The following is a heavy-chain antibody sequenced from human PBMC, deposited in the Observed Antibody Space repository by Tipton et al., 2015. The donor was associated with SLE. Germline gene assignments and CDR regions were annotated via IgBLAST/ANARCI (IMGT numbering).Heavy chain of an antibody. CDR1: GFTLDDYG. Sequence: SLRLSCAASGFTLDDYGMSWVRQAPGKGLEWVSGINWNGGSTDYADSVKGRFTISGDKNSLYLQMNSLRAEDTAFYYCATSGRRTYYYDRTGYYYSDYWGQGTLVTVSS. CDR3: ATSGRRTYYYDRTGYYYSDY. CDR2: INWNGGST. D-gene: IGHD3-22*01. V-gene: IGHV3-20*04. J-gene: IGHJ4*02.